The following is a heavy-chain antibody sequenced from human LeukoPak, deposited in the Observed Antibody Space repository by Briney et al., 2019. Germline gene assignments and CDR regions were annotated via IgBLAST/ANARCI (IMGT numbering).Heavy chain of an antibody. CDR2: IKQDGSEK. CDR1: GFTFSTYW. V-gene: IGHV3-7*01. J-gene: IGHJ4*02. CDR3: ASHFYVGSYGYFDY. D-gene: IGHD1-26*01. Sequence: PGGSLRLSCAASGFTFSTYWMNWFRQTPGKGLEWVANIKQDGSEKYYVDSVKGRFTISRDNAKNSLYLQMNSLRAEDTAVYYCASHFYVGSYGYFDYWGQGTLVTVSS.